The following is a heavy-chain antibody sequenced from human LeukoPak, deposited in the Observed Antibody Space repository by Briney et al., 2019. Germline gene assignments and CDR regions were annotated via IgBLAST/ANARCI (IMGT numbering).Heavy chain of an antibody. CDR1: GFTFSSYG. J-gene: IGHJ4*02. CDR3: ARRAGDYSHPYDY. Sequence: GGTLRLSCAASGFTFSSYGMSWVRQAPGKGLEWVSVISGSGGSTYYADSVKGRLTISRDNSKNTLYLQMNSLRAEDTAVYYCARRAGDYSHPYDYWGQGTLVTVSS. V-gene: IGHV3-23*01. CDR2: ISGSGGST. D-gene: IGHD3-22*01.